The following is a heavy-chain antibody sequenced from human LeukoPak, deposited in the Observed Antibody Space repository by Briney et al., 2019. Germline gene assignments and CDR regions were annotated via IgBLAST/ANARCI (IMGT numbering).Heavy chain of an antibody. CDR3: ARVPYYGSGCFDI. V-gene: IGHV1-69*13. J-gene: IGHJ3*02. Sequence: ASVTVSCKASGCTFSSYAISWVRHAPGQGLEWMGGIIPIFGTANYAQKFQGRVTITADESTSTAYMELSSLRSEDTAVYYCARVPYYGSGCFDIWGQGTMVTVSS. CDR1: GCTFSSYA. CDR2: IIPIFGTA. D-gene: IGHD3-10*01.